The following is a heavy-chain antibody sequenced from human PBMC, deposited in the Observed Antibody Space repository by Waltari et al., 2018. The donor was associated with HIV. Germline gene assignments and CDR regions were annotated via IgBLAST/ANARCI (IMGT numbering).Heavy chain of an antibody. D-gene: IGHD3-3*01. J-gene: IGHJ6*02. CDR3: ARGGDFWSGFPV. V-gene: IGHV4-30-4*01. CDR1: GGSISSGTYF. Sequence: QVRLQESGPGLVKPSQTLSLTCTVSGGSISSGTYFWSWIRQPPGKGLEWIGYIYHSGDSDYNPSLKSRVTISRDTSKKQFSLRLSSVTAADTAVYYCARGGDFWSGFPVWGQGTTVTISS. CDR2: IYHSGDS.